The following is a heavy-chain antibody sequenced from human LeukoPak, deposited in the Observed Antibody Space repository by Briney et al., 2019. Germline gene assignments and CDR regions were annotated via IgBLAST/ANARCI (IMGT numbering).Heavy chain of an antibody. CDR3: AKDDAWIRFGE. Sequence: GGSLRLSCAASGFTFSSYSMNWVRQAPGKGLEWVSGISPRGDIKYYADSVKGRFTISRDNSKKTLYLELSSLTGEDTAVYYCAKDDAWIRFGEWSQGTLVTVSS. J-gene: IGHJ4*02. CDR2: ISPRGDIK. D-gene: IGHD3-10*01. CDR1: GFTFSSYS. V-gene: IGHV3-23*01.